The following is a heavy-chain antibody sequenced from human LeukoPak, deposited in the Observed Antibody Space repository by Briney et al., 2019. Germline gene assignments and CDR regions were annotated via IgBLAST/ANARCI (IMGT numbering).Heavy chain of an antibody. CDR2: IWYDGSNK. D-gene: IGHD6-19*01. CDR1: AFTFSTYG. CDR3: ARDPPGKIDSSGSLGLDY. V-gene: IGHV3-33*01. Sequence: GRSLRLSCAASAFTFSTYGMHWVRQAPGKGLEWVAVIWYDGSNKYYADSVKGRFTISRDNSKNTLYLQMNSLRAEDTAVYYCARDPPGKIDSSGSLGLDYWGQGTLVTVSS. J-gene: IGHJ4*02.